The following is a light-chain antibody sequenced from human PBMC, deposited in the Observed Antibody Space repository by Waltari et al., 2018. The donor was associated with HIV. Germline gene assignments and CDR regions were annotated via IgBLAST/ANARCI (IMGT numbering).Light chain of an antibody. CDR2: EAS. V-gene: IGKV4-1*01. CDR3: QQYYSTPT. Sequence: DIVLTQSPETLSVSLGERAAIHRKSEKSVLSPSNNVNYFAWYQQRPGQRPTLLFSEASSRSSGVPARFTASGSRTDFTLTIDDLQADDVAVYFCQQYYSTPTFGRGTQLV. J-gene: IGKJ5*01. CDR1: KSVLSPSNNVNY.